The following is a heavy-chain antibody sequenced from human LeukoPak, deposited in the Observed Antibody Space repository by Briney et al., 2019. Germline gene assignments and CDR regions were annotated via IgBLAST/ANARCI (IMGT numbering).Heavy chain of an antibody. D-gene: IGHD3-22*01. J-gene: IGHJ4*02. Sequence: PGGSLRLSCAASGFSISSYAMSWVRQAPGKGLEWVAVISYDGSNKYYADSVKGRFTISRDNSKNTLYLQMNSLRAEDTAVYYCARGNYYDSSGYYYDYWGQGTLVTVSS. CDR3: ARGNYYDSSGYYYDY. V-gene: IGHV3-30-3*01. CDR1: GFSISSYA. CDR2: ISYDGSNK.